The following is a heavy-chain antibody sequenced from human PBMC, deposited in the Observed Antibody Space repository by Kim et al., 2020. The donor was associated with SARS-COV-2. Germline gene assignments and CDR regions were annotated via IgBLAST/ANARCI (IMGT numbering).Heavy chain of an antibody. V-gene: IGHV3-23*01. Sequence: VKGRFTISRDNSKNTLYLQMNSLRAEDTAVYYCAKLDIVVVTAILTDFDYWGQGTLVTVSS. J-gene: IGHJ4*02. D-gene: IGHD2-21*02. CDR3: AKLDIVVVTAILTDFDY.